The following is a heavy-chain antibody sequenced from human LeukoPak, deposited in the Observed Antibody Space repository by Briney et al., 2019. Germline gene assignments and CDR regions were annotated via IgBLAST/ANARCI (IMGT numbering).Heavy chain of an antibody. D-gene: IGHD2-2*02. V-gene: IGHV4-59*08. J-gene: IGHJ4*02. CDR1: GGSISSYY. Sequence: SETLSLTCTVSGGSISSYYWSWIRQPPGKGLEWIGYIYHSGSTYYNPSLKSRVIISVDRSKNQFSLKLSSVTAADTAVYYCARQLGIPYVDYWGQGTLVTVSS. CDR2: IYHSGST. CDR3: ARQLGIPYVDY.